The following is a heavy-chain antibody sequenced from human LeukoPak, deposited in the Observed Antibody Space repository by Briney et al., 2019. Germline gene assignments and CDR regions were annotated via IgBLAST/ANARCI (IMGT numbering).Heavy chain of an antibody. CDR1: GFTVSGNY. CDR3: ARSLLKTLFDY. CDR2: IYSGGSR. V-gene: IGHV3-53*01. J-gene: IGHJ4*02. Sequence: GGSLRLSCAASGFTVSGNYMSWVRQVPGKGLEWVSVIYSGGSRYYAESVKGRFTISRDNSKNTLYLQMNGLRAEDTAVYYCARSLLKTLFDYWGQGTLVTVSS.